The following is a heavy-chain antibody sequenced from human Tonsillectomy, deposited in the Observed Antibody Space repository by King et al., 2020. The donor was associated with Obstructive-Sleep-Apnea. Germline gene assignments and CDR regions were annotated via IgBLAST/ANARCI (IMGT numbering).Heavy chain of an antibody. J-gene: IGHJ3*02. D-gene: IGHD6-19*01. V-gene: IGHV4-39*01. Sequence: LQLQESGPGLVKPSETLSLTCTVSGGSISSSSYYWGWIRQPPGQGLEWIGSIYYSGSTYYNPSLKSRVTISVDTSKNQFSLKLSSVTTAATAIYYCARRYSSGWFNAFDIWGQGTMVTVSS. CDR1: GGSISSSSYY. CDR2: IYYSGST. CDR3: ARRYSSGWFNAFDI.